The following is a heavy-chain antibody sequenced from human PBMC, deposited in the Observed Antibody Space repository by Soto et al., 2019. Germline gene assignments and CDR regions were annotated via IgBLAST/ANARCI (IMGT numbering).Heavy chain of an antibody. V-gene: IGHV4-59*01. J-gene: IGHJ4*02. Sequence: SETLSLTCTVSGGSISSYYWSWIRQPPGKGLEWIGYIYYSGSTNYNPSLKSRVTISVDTSKNQFSLKLSSVTAADTAVYYCARARGVNYDFWSGYYYFDYWGQGTLVTVSS. CDR3: ARARGVNYDFWSGYYYFDY. D-gene: IGHD3-3*01. CDR1: GGSISSYY. CDR2: IYYSGST.